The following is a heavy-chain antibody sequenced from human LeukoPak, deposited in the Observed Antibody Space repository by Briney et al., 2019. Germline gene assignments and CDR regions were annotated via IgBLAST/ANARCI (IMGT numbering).Heavy chain of an antibody. D-gene: IGHD5-24*01. CDR2: FYHSGNSANT. J-gene: IGHJ4*02. CDR1: GASVNRHH. Sequence: PSETLSLTCSVSGASVNRHHWSWIRQPPGKELEWIGTFYHSGNSANTIYNSSLNSRVTFSVDTSKNQFSLRLDSVTTADTAVYYCARAVDGYNSDYWGQGTLVTVSS. CDR3: ARAVDGYNSDY. V-gene: IGHV4-59*02.